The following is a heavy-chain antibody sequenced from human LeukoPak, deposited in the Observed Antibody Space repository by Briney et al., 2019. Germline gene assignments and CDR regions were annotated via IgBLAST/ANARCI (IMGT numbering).Heavy chain of an antibody. J-gene: IGHJ5*02. CDR3: ARDSYPITIFGVSWFDP. CDR2: IYTSGST. Sequence: SETLSLTXTVSGGSISSGSYYWSWIRQPAGKGLEWIGRIYTSGSTNYNPSLKSRVTISVDTSKNQFSLKLSSVTAADTAVYYCARDSYPITIFGVSWFDPWGQGTLVTVSS. CDR1: GGSISSGSYY. V-gene: IGHV4-61*02. D-gene: IGHD3-3*01.